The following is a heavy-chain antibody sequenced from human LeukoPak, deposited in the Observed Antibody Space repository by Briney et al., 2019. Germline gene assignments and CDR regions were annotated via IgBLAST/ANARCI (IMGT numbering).Heavy chain of an antibody. CDR3: ARDSRLEYQLRDLDY. V-gene: IGHV1-2*02. CDR2: INPNSGGT. D-gene: IGHD2-2*01. CDR1: GYTFTGYY. Sequence: ASVTVSCKASGYTFTGYYTHWVRQAPGQGLEWMGWINPNSGGTNYAQKFQGRVTMTRDTSISTAYMELSRLRSDDTAVYYCARDSRLEYQLRDLDYWGQGTLVTVSS. J-gene: IGHJ4*02.